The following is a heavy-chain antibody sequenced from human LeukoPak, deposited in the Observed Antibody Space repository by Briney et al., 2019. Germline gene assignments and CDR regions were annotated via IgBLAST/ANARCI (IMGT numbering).Heavy chain of an antibody. CDR2: IIPIFGTA. Sequence: AASVKVSCKASGGTFSSYAISWVRQAPGQGLEWMGGIIPIFGTANYAQKFQGRVTITTDESTSTAYMELSSLRSEDTAVYYCARVVRFAGSYYMDVWGKGTTVTVSS. D-gene: IGHD3-16*01. V-gene: IGHV1-69*05. J-gene: IGHJ6*03. CDR3: ARVVRFAGSYYMDV. CDR1: GGTFSSYA.